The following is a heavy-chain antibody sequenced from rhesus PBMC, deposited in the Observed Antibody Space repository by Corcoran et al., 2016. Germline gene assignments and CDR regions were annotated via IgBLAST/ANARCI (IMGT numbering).Heavy chain of an antibody. V-gene: IGHV4S10*01. CDR2: IYGSSTST. D-gene: IGHD2-39*01. Sequence: QVQLQESGPGVVKPSETLSLTCAVSGGSISDSYRWSWIRQPPGKGLEWIGYIYGSSTSTTSNPSLKSRVTISKDTSKNQFSLKLSSVTAADTAVYYCARDGGYFDLWGPGTPITISS. CDR3: ARDGGYFDL. CDR1: GGSISDSYR. J-gene: IGHJ2*01.